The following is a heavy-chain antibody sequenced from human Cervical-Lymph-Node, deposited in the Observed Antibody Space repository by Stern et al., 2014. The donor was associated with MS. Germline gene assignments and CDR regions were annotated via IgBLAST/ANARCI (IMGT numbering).Heavy chain of an antibody. CDR1: GGTLNTYT. V-gene: IGHV1-69*18. CDR2: IIPIFGPA. CDR3: ARSPRYHDFSSHLDY. D-gene: IGHD6-6*01. J-gene: IGHJ4*02. Sequence: QVQLVQSGSEVKKPGSSVKVSCKASGGTLNTYTITWVRQAPGQGLEWVGTIIPIFGPAQFAQMFQVQVTFSADDSTSTAFMELNSLKSEDAAVYDCARSPRYHDFSSHLDYWGQGTLVTVSS.